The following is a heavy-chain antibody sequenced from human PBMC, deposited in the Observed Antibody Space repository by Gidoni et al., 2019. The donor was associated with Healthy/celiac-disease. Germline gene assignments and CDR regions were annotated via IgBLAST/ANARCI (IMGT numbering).Heavy chain of an antibody. CDR3: ARDLPHDYGDYGVLAY. Sequence: QVQLVESGGGVVQPGRSLRLSCAASGFTFSSYGMHWVRQAPGKGLEWVAVIWYDGSNKYYADSVKGRFTISRDNSKNTLYLQMNSLRAEDTAVYYCARDLPHDYGDYGVLAYWGQGTLVTVSS. J-gene: IGHJ4*02. V-gene: IGHV3-33*01. D-gene: IGHD4-17*01. CDR1: GFTFSSYG. CDR2: IWYDGSNK.